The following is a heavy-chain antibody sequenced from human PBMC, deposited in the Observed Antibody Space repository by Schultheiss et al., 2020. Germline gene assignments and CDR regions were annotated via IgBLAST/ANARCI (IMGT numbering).Heavy chain of an antibody. Sequence: GGSLRLSCAASGFTFSSYDMHWVRQATGKGLEWVSAIGTAGDIYYADSVKGRFTISRDNAKNSLYLQMNSLRAEDTAVYYCARGYSGYDHYKPFDYWGQGTLVTVSS. D-gene: IGHD5-12*01. CDR2: IGTAGDI. J-gene: IGHJ4*02. CDR3: ARGYSGYDHYKPFDY. CDR1: GFTFSSYD. V-gene: IGHV3-13*01.